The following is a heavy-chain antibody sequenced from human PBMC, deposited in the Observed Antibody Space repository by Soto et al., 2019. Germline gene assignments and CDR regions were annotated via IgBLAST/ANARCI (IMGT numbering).Heavy chain of an antibody. V-gene: IGHV1-8*01. Sequence: GLEWMGWMNPNSGNTGYAQKFQGRVTMTRNTSIRKAYMELRSLRSEDTAVYYCERGSRTYYDILTGYYGPDYWGQGTRVSVSS. CDR3: ERGSRTYYDILTGYYGPDY. J-gene: IGHJ4*02. CDR2: MNPNSGNT. D-gene: IGHD3-9*01.